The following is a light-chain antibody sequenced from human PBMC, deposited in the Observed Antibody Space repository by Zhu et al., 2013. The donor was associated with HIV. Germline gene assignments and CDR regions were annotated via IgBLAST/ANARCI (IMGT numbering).Light chain of an antibody. CDR1: QSISSY. CDR2: AAS. Sequence: DIQMTQSPSSLSASVGDRVTITCRASQSISSYLNWYQQKPGKAPKLLIYAASSLQSGVPSRFSGSGSGTDFTLTISSLQPEDFATYYCQQSYSTPPGLFGGGTKGGDQT. V-gene: IGKV1-39*01. J-gene: IGKJ4*01. CDR3: QQSYSTPPGL.